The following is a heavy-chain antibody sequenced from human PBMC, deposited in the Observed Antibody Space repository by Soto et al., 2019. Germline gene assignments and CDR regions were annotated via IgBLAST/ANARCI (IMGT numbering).Heavy chain of an antibody. CDR2: ISESGDRS. Sequence: EVQLLESGGGLVQPGGSLSLSCAASGFSFSQYAVNWVRQAPGKGLEWVSRISESGDRSDYADSAKGRFTISRDSYRNTLYLQMNSLRAEDTALYYCARDPSGSGPDFDYWGQGTLVIVSS. CDR3: ARDPSGSGPDFDY. CDR1: GFSFSQYA. V-gene: IGHV3-23*01. J-gene: IGHJ4*02. D-gene: IGHD2-15*01.